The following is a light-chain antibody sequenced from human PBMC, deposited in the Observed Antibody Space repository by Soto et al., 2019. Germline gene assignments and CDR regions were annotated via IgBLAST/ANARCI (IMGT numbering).Light chain of an antibody. CDR1: SSDVGGYNY. Sequence: QSALTQPASVSGSPGRSITISCTGTSSDVGGYNYVSWYQQHPGKAPKLMIYEVSNRPSGISNRFSGSKSGNTASLTISGLRAEDEAAYYCSSFASSTTLVFGTGTKLTVL. J-gene: IGLJ1*01. V-gene: IGLV2-14*01. CDR3: SSFASSTTLV. CDR2: EVS.